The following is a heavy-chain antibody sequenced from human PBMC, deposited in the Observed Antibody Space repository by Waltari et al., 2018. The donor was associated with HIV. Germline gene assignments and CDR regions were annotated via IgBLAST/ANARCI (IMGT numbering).Heavy chain of an antibody. Sequence: QVQLIQSRAEVRTPRSLVKVSCKACGGTFTHFAISCVRQAPGQGLEWMGRIIPKLGTAKFTQRFKGRLTLTADNSTTTAYLELSILRSEDTAVYYCARDPSHRRFPDYWGQGTLVTVSP. D-gene: IGHD2-21*01. V-gene: IGHV1-69*04. CDR3: ARDPSHRRFPDY. CDR2: IIPKLGTA. J-gene: IGHJ4*02. CDR1: GGTFTHFA.